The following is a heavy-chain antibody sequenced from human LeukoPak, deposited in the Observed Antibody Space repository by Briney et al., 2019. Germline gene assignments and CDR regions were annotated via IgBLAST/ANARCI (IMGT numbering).Heavy chain of an antibody. Sequence: SETLSLTCTVSGGSISRSSDYWGWIRQPPGQGLEWFVIIYYSGTTYYNPSLKSRVTISVDTSKNHFSLRLTSVTAADTAVYYCARRFGYSYGYWFDSWGQGTLVTVSS. V-gene: IGHV4-39*01. CDR1: GGSISRSSDY. CDR2: IYYSGTT. D-gene: IGHD5-18*01. CDR3: ARRFGYSYGYWFDS. J-gene: IGHJ5*01.